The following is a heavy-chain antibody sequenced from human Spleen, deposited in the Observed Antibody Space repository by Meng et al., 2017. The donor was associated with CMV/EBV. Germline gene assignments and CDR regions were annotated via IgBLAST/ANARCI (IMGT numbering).Heavy chain of an antibody. CDR2: ISVTGGGT. CDR1: VYPFVSYH. V-gene: IGHV1-2*02. CDR3: VREGIFGVITRGWFDS. J-gene: IGHJ5*01. Sequence: SVYPFVSYHLLCVRPAPGQGLAWMGWISVTGGGTDYAAKFQGRVTMTSDSSLNPAYMELRSLTSDDTAVYYCVREGIFGVITRGWFDSWGQGTLVTVSS. D-gene: IGHD3-3*01.